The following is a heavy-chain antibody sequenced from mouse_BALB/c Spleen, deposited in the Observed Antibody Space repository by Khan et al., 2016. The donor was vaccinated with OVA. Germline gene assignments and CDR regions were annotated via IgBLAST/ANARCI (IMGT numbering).Heavy chain of an antibody. V-gene: IGHV1-52*01. CDR1: GYTFTSYW. CDR3: ARNPFAY. Sequence: QVQLKQSGAELVRSGASVKLSCEASGYTFTSYWMNWVKQSPEQGLEWIGRIDPYDSETHYNQNFKDKAILTVDKSSSTAYMQLSSLTSEDSAVYYCARNPFAYWGQGTLVTVSA. CDR2: IDPYDSET. J-gene: IGHJ3*01.